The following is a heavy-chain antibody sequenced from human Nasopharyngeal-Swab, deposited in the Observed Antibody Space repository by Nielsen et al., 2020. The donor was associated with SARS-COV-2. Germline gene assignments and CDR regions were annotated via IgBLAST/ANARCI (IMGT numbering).Heavy chain of an antibody. CDR2: IIPIFGIA. Sequence: SVKVSCKASGGTFSSYAISWVRQAPGQRLEWMGRIIPIFGIANYAQKLQGRVTITADKSTSTAYMEPSSLRSEDTAVYYCASQGGGDYYDSRRYYNYVMDVWGQGTTVTVSS. J-gene: IGHJ6*02. CDR1: GGTFSSYA. D-gene: IGHD3-22*01. V-gene: IGHV1-69*04. CDR3: ASQGGGDYYDSRRYYNYVMDV.